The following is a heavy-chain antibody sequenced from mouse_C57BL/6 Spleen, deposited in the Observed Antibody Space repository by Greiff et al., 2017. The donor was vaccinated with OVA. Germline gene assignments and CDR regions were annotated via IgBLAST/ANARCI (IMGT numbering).Heavy chain of an antibody. CDR2: ISSGSSTI. V-gene: IGHV5-17*01. Sequence: EVKLVESVGGLVKPGGSLKLSCAASGFTFSDYGMHWVRQAPEKGLEWVAYISSGSSTIYYADTVKGRFTISRDNAKNTLFLQMTSLRSEDTAMYYCARGAYGSSLSWFAYWGQGTLVTVSA. J-gene: IGHJ3*01. CDR1: GFTFSDYG. CDR3: ARGAYGSSLSWFAY. D-gene: IGHD1-1*01.